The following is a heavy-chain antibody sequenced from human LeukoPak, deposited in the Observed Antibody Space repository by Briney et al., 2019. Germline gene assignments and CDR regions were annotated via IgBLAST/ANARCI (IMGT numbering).Heavy chain of an antibody. J-gene: IGHJ5*02. CDR1: GYTFTDYY. Sequence: ASVKVSCKASGYTFTDYYVHWVRQAPGQGLEWMGWINPNSGGTNYAQKFQGRVTMTRDTSISTAYMELSRLRSDDTAEYYCARVDYYGSGSYGNWFDPWGQGTLVTVSS. CDR3: ARVDYYGSGSYGNWFDP. V-gene: IGHV1-2*02. D-gene: IGHD3-10*01. CDR2: INPNSGGT.